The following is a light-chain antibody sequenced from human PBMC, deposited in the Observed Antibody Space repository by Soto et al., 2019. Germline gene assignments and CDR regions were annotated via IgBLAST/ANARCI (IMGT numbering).Light chain of an antibody. J-gene: IGKJ1*01. Sequence: DIQMTQSPSSLSASIGDTVTITCRASQSIGSSLNWYQQKPGKVPQLLIYAASNLQSGVPSRFSGSGSGTDFTLTISSLLSEDFVTYFCQQSFITPPTFGQGTKVDIK. V-gene: IGKV1-39*01. CDR1: QSIGSS. CDR3: QQSFITPPT. CDR2: AAS.